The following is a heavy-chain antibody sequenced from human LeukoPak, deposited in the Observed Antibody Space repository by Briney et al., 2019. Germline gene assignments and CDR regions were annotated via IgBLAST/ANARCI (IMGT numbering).Heavy chain of an antibody. CDR1: GFSLPTSAVG. CDR2: IYWDDVK. V-gene: IGHV2-5*02. Sequence: SGPTLVNPPQTLTLTCTFSGFSLPTSAVGVGWIRQPPGKALEWLAVIYWDDVKRYRSSLQSRLTIVKDTSKNQVVLTMTNMDPVDTATYYCVRRYSQLSFDIWGQGTMVTVSS. D-gene: IGHD1-1*01. CDR3: VRRYSQLSFDI. J-gene: IGHJ3*02.